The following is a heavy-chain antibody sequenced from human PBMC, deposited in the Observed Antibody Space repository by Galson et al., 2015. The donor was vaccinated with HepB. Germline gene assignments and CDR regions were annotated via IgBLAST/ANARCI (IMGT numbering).Heavy chain of an antibody. CDR2: IFLNDDK. CDR3: ARMPPSIYDSWSGYHFDY. V-gene: IGHV2-26*01. D-gene: IGHD3-3*01. J-gene: IGHJ4*02. CDR1: GFSLSSTKMG. Sequence: PALVKPTQTLTLTCTVSGFSLSSTKMGVSWVRQPPGKALEWLAHIFLNDDKSYTISLRSRLNLFPDPSQSPVVPPLTNMAPVDTATYYCARMPPSIYDSWSGYHFDYWGQGTLVTVSS.